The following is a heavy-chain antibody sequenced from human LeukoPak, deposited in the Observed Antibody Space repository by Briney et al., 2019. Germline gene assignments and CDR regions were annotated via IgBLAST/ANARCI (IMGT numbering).Heavy chain of an antibody. CDR2: IYYSGST. CDR3: ASHKPNIVVVPAAIWY. Sequence: SETLSLTCTVSGGSISSYYWSWIRQPPGKGLEWIGSIYYSGSTYYNPSLKSRVTISVDTSKNQFSLKLSSVTAADTAVYYCASHKPNIVVVPAAIWYWGQGTLVTVSS. J-gene: IGHJ4*02. V-gene: IGHV4-39*01. D-gene: IGHD2-2*01. CDR1: GGSISSYY.